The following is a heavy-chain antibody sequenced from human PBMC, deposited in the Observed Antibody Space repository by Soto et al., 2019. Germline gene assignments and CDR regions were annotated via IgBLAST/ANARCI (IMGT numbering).Heavy chain of an antibody. CDR3: ARVRQNYYGMDV. J-gene: IGHJ6*02. V-gene: IGHV1-3*01. CDR2: LNAGNDNT. Sequence: QVQLVQSGAEVKKPGASVKVSCKASGYTFTTYVMHWVRQAPGQRLEWMGWLNAGNDNTEYSQKLQGRVTITRDTSASTVYMELSSLSSEDTAVYYCARVRQNYYGMDVWGQGTTVTVSS. CDR1: GYTFTTYV.